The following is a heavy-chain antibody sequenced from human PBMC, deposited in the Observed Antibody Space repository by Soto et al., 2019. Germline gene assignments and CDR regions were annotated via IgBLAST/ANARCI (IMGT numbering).Heavy chain of an antibody. CDR1: GVSVRSYT. CDR3: AREPLAHSYFDF. Sequence: PSETLSLTCIVSGVSVRSYTWSWVRQPANKGLEWIGRVFSSVSATYNPSLKSRVTMSMDTSKNQFSLKLTSVTAADSAVYFCAREPLAHSYFDFWGQGILVTVSS. J-gene: IGHJ4*02. CDR2: VFSSVSA. V-gene: IGHV4-4*07.